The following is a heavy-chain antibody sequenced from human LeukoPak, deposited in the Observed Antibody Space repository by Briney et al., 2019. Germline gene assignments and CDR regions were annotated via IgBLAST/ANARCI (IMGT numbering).Heavy chain of an antibody. CDR2: ISYDGSNK. J-gene: IGHJ1*01. CDR1: GFTFSSYG. D-gene: IGHD6-13*01. CDR3: AKDETWGAAAGTYFQH. Sequence: GGSLRLSCAASGFTFSSYGMHWVRQAPGKGLEWVAVISYDGSNKYYADSVKGRFTISRDNSKNTLYLQMNSLRAEDTAVYYCAKDETWGAAAGTYFQHWGQGTLVTVSS. V-gene: IGHV3-30*18.